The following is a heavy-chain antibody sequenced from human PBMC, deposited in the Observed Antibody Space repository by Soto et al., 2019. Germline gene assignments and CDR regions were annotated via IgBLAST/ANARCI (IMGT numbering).Heavy chain of an antibody. CDR3: ARALYRGGTCYAFDN. D-gene: IGHD2-15*01. CDR2: ISAYNGNT. V-gene: IGHV1-18*01. J-gene: IGHJ4*02. Sequence: QVPLVQSGAEVKKPGASVTVSCKTSGYTPTNYDIGWVRQAPGQGLEWMGWISAYNGNTNSAQKPLGRLTMTTDTSTRTAYMEPRAPRSDDTVVYYCARALYRGGTCYAFDNCGQGTLVTVSS. CDR1: GYTPTNYD.